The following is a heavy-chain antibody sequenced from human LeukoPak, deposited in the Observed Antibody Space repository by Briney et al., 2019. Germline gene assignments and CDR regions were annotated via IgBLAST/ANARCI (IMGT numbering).Heavy chain of an antibody. CDR2: IYYSGST. D-gene: IGHD2-2*01. CDR3: ASTNLVVPAAIPFDY. J-gene: IGHJ4*02. V-gene: IGHV4-30-4*01. CDR1: GGSISSGDYY. Sequence: SQTLSLTCTVSGGSISSGDYYWSWIRQPPGKGLEWIGYIYYSGSTYYNPSLKSRVTTSVDTSKNQFSLKLSSVTAADTAVYYCASTNLVVPAAIPFDYWGQGTLVTVSS.